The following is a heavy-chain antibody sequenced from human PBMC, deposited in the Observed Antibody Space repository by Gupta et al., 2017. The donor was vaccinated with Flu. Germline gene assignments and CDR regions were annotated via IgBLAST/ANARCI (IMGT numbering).Heavy chain of an antibody. CDR3: ARVGSSGAFDI. J-gene: IGHJ3*02. Sequence: HWVRQAPGKGLVWVSRIKTDGSRTDNADSVKGRFTISRDNAKNTLYLQMNSLRAEDTALYDCARVGSSGAFDIWGQGTMVTVSS. V-gene: IGHV3-74*01. CDR2: IKTDGSRT.